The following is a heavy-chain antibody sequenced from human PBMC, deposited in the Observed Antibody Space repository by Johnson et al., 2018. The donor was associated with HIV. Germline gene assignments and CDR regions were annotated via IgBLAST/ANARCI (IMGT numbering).Heavy chain of an antibody. Sequence: QLVESGGGVVQPGRSLRLSCAASGFTFSTYYMNCVRQAPGSALELVGQVNPSGGSTYLIDSGKDRFNPSRDNAKNTLHLQMNSLKTEDTAVYYCARGGSHKMDAFDIWGQGTMVTVSS. J-gene: IGHJ3*02. CDR2: VNPSGGST. CDR3: ARGGSHKMDAFDI. D-gene: IGHD1-26*01. V-gene: IGHV3-25*04. CDR1: GFTFSTYY.